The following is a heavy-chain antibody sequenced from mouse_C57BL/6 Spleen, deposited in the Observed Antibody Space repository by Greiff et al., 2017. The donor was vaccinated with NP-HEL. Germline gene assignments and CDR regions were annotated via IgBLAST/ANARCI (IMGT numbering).Heavy chain of an antibody. V-gene: IGHV1-42*01. CDR3: ARCPGAMDY. J-gene: IGHJ4*01. CDR2: INPSTGGT. CDR1: GYSFTGYY. Sequence: VHVKQSGPELVKPGASVKISCKASGYSFTGYYMNWVKQSPEKSLEWIGEINPSTGGTTYNQKFKAKATLTVDKSSSTAYMQLKSLTSEDSAVYYCARCPGAMDYWGQGTSVTVSS.